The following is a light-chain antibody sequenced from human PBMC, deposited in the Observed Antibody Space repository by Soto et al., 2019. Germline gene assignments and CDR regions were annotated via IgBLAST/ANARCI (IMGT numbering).Light chain of an antibody. J-gene: IGKJ1*01. CDR3: QQYNSYGT. CDR1: QSFNRIY. V-gene: IGKV3-20*01. Sequence: IVLTQSPGTLSLSPGERATLSCRASQSFNRIYLAWYQQKPGQAPRLLIYDASNRATGIPARFSGSGSGTDFTLTISSLQPDDFATYYCQQYNSYGTFGQGTKVDIK. CDR2: DAS.